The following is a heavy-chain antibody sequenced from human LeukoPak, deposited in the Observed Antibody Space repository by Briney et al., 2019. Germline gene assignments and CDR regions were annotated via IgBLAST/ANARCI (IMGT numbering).Heavy chain of an antibody. Sequence: GGSLRLSCAASGFTFSSYAMHWVRQAPGKGLEWVAVISYDGSNKYYADSVKGRFTISRDNSKNTLYLQMNSLRAEDTAVNYCARDAYYYGSGSYLGTFDYWGQGTLVTVSS. D-gene: IGHD3-10*01. CDR2: ISYDGSNK. CDR1: GFTFSSYA. J-gene: IGHJ4*02. V-gene: IGHV3-30*04. CDR3: ARDAYYYGSGSYLGTFDY.